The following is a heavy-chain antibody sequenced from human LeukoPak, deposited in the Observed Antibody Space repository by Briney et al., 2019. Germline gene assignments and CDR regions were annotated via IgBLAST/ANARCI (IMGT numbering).Heavy chain of an antibody. CDR3: AKASITGDSSGYYYPLDAFDI. D-gene: IGHD3-22*01. CDR2: ISGSGGST. CDR1: GFTFSSYA. J-gene: IGHJ3*02. V-gene: IGHV3-23*01. Sequence: GGSLRLSCAASGFTFSSYAMSWVRQAPGKGLEWVSAISGSGGSTYYADSVKGRFTISRDNSKNTLYLQMNSQRAEDTAVYYCAKASITGDSSGYYYPLDAFDIWGQGTMVTVSS.